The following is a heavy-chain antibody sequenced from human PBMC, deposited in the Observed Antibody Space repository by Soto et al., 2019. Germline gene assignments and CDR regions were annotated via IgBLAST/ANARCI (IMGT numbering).Heavy chain of an antibody. J-gene: IGHJ3*01. CDR2: IYHSGST. Sequence: QLQLQESGPGLVKPSETLSLTCTVSGGFISSSNCYWGWIRQPPGKGLEWIGSIYHSGSTYYNPSLKGRVTISVDTSKNQFSLKVNSVTAADTAVYYCARQVGVEQQLVHDAFDLWGQGTMVAVSS. D-gene: IGHD6-13*01. V-gene: IGHV4-39*01. CDR3: ARQVGVEQQLVHDAFDL. CDR1: GGFISSSNCY.